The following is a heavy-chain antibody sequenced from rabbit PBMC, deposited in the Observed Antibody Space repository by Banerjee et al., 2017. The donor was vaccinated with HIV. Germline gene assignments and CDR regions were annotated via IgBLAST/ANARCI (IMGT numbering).Heavy chain of an antibody. D-gene: IGHD7-1*01. CDR2: INTSSGNT. V-gene: IGHV1S40*01. CDR1: GFSFNNNYH. J-gene: IGHJ4*01. Sequence: QSLEESGGDLVKPGASLTLTCTASGFSFNNNYHMCWVRQAPRKGLEWIACINTSSGNTVYASWAKGRFTISKTSSTTVTLQMTSLTAADTATYFCLRRWHSTDLWGPGTLVTVS. CDR3: LRRWHSTDL.